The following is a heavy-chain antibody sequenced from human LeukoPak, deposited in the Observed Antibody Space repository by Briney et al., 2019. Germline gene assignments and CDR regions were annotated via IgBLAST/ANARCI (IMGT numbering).Heavy chain of an antibody. V-gene: IGHV4-59*01. CDR3: ARLVGARHVDY. CDR2: IYYSGST. J-gene: IGHJ4*02. D-gene: IGHD1-26*01. Sequence: PAETLSLTCTVSGGSISSYYGSGLRQPPGKGLEGIGYIYYSGSTNYNPSLKSRVTISVDTSKNQFSLQLRSVTAADAAVYYCARLVGARHVDYWGQGTLVTVSS. CDR1: GGSISSYY.